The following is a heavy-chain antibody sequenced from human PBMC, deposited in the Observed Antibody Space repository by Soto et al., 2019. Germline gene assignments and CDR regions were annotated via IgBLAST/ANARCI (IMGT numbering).Heavy chain of an antibody. CDR1: GASFTNAW. J-gene: IGHJ4*02. Sequence: EVQLVESGGGLVKPGESLRLSCEASGASFTNAWMNWVRQAPGKGLEWVGRIKTRIDSATTDYVAPVKGRFTISRDDSKNTLYLQMDSLKTEDTAVYYCARRYCSGGNCPGIAFDYWGQGILVTVSS. V-gene: IGHV3-15*01. CDR2: IKTRIDSATT. D-gene: IGHD2-15*01. CDR3: ARRYCSGGNCPGIAFDY.